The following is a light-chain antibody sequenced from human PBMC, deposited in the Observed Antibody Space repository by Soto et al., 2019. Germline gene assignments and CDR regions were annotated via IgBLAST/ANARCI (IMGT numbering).Light chain of an antibody. V-gene: IGKV1-6*01. J-gene: IGKJ1*01. Sequence: AIQMTQSPSSLSAAVGDRVTITCRASQDIRNDFGWYQQKPGQAPKVLIYSASSSQSGVPSRFSGSGSGTDFTLTISSLQPEDFATYYRLQVYNFPRTFGQGTKVEIK. CDR1: QDIRND. CDR2: SAS. CDR3: LQVYNFPRT.